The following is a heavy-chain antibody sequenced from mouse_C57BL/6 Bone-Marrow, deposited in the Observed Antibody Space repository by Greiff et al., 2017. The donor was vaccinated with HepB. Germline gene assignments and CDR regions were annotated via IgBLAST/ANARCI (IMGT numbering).Heavy chain of an antibody. CDR1: GFTFSSYG. Sequence: EVKVVESGGDLVKPGGSLKLSCAASGFTFSSYGMSWVRQTPDKRLEWVATISSGGSYTYYPDSVKGRFTISRDNAKNTLYLQMSSLKSEDTAMYYCASHGMMVTRDFDYWGQGTTLTVSS. J-gene: IGHJ2*01. V-gene: IGHV5-6*01. CDR2: ISSGGSYT. D-gene: IGHD2-3*01. CDR3: ASHGMMVTRDFDY.